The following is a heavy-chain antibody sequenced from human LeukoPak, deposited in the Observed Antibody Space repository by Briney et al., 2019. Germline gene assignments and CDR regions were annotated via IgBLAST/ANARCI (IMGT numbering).Heavy chain of an antibody. D-gene: IGHD4-23*01. CDR3: ARDCGGTVVIACEPFDY. CDR1: GFTFDDYA. V-gene: IGHV3-9*01. J-gene: IGHJ4*02. Sequence: GGSLRLSCAASGFTFDDYAMHWVRQAPGKGLEWVSGISWNSGSIGYADSVKGRFTISRDNAKNSLYLQMNSLRAEDTAVYYCARDCGGTVVIACEPFDYWGQGTLVTVSS. CDR2: ISWNSGSI.